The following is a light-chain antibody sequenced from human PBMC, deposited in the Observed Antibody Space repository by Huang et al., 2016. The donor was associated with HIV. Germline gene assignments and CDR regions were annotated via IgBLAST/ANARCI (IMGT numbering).Light chain of an antibody. J-gene: IGKJ3*01. CDR1: QSVSSSY. V-gene: IGKV3-20*01. CDR2: GAS. Sequence: EIVLTQSPGTLFLSAGERATLSCRASQSVSSSYLAWYQQKPGQAPRLLIYGASTRATGIPDRCSGSGSGTDFTLTISRLEPEDVAVYYCQQYANSPVTFGPGTRVDIK. CDR3: QQYANSPVT.